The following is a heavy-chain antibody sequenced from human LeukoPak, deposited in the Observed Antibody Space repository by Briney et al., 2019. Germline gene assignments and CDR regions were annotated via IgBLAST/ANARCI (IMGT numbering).Heavy chain of an antibody. CDR3: ALVVVVPAAKNAFDI. CDR1: GGTFSSYA. V-gene: IGHV1-69*13. CDR2: IIPIFGTA. D-gene: IGHD2-2*01. J-gene: IGHJ3*02. Sequence: SVNVSCMASGGTFSSYAISWVRQAPGQGRAWMGGIIPIFGTANYAQKFQGRVTITADESTSTAYMELSSLRSEDTAVYYCALVVVVPAAKNAFDIWGQGTMVTVSS.